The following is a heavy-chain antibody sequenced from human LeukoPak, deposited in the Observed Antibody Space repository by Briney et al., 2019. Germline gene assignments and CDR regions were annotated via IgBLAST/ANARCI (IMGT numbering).Heavy chain of an antibody. CDR3: ARDRGAFDI. CDR1: GGSVSSGSYY. V-gene: IGHV4-61*01. Sequence: SEILSLTCTVSGGSVSSGSYYWSWIRQPPGKGLEWIGYIYYSGSTNYNPSLKSRVTISVDTSKNQFSLKLSSVTAADTAVYYCARDRGAFDIWGQGTMVTVSS. J-gene: IGHJ3*02. CDR2: IYYSGST.